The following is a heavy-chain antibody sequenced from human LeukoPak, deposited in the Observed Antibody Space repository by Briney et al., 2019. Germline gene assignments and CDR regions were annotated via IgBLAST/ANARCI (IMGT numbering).Heavy chain of an antibody. Sequence: PGGSLRLSCAASGFTFDDYGMHWVRQAPGKGLEWVAFIRYDGSNKYYADSVKGRFTISRDNSKNTLYLQMNSLRPEDSAVHYCAKDGRGSGYFPDYWGQGTLVTVSS. CDR3: AKDGRGSGYFPDY. V-gene: IGHV3-30*02. CDR2: IRYDGSNK. D-gene: IGHD3-22*01. CDR1: GFTFDDYG. J-gene: IGHJ4*02.